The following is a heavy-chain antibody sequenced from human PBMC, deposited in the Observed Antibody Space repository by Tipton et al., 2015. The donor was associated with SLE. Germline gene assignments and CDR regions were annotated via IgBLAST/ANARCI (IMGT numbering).Heavy chain of an antibody. CDR3: VAGCSGGTCYDDY. Sequence: LSLTCNVSGVSISSSYWSWIRQPAGKGLEWIGRIYPSGSINYNPSLKSRVTMSVDTSKNQFSLKLTSVTAADTAVYYCVAGCSGGTCYDDYWGQGTLVTVSS. J-gene: IGHJ4*02. D-gene: IGHD2-15*01. CDR1: GVSISSSY. CDR2: IYPSGSI. V-gene: IGHV4-4*07.